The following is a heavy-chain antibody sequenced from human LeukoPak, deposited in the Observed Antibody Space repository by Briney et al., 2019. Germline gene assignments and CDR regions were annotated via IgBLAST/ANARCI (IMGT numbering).Heavy chain of an antibody. Sequence: GGSLRLSCAASGFTFSSYGMHWVRQAPGKGLEWVAVISYDGSNKYYADSVKGRFNISRDNSKNTLYLQMNSLRAEDTAVYYCAKDFPVPAALGGFDYWGQGTLVTVSS. CDR3: AKDFPVPAALGGFDY. CDR1: GFTFSSYG. V-gene: IGHV3-30*18. J-gene: IGHJ4*02. CDR2: ISYDGSNK. D-gene: IGHD2-2*01.